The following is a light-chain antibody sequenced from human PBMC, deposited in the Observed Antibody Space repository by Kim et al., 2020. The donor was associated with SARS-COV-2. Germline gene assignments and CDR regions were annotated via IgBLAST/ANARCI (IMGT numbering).Light chain of an antibody. J-gene: IGLJ3*02. V-gene: IGLV8-61*01. Sequence: GGTVTLTCGLGSGSVSTDHFPSWYQQTPGQGPRTLLYNTNTRSSGVSDRFSGSILGSKAALTITGAQADDESDYYCVLRMDGGILGFGGGTQLTVL. CDR1: SGSVSTDHF. CDR3: VLRMDGGILG. CDR2: NTN.